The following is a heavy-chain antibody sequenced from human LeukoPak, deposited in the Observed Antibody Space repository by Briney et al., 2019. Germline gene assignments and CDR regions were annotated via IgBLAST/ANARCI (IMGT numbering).Heavy chain of an antibody. CDR3: ARGYVSRYSSSWWIFDY. J-gene: IGHJ4*02. V-gene: IGHV4-59*01. D-gene: IGHD6-13*01. CDR1: GGSISSYY. CDR2: INYSGST. Sequence: SETLSLTCTVSGGSISSYYWSWIRQPPGKGLEWIGYINYSGSTNYNPSLKSRVTISVDTSKNQFSLKLSSVTAADTAVYYCARGYVSRYSSSWWIFDYWGQGTLVTVSS.